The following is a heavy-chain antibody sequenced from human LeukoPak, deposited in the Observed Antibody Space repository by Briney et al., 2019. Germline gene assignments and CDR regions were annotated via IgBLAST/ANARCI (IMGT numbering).Heavy chain of an antibody. CDR2: ISYDGSNK. CDR3: ARELVVPAAMDYYYYGMDV. J-gene: IGHJ6*02. V-gene: IGHV3-30-3*01. CDR1: GFTFSSYW. D-gene: IGHD2-2*01. Sequence: GGSLRLSCAASGFTFSSYWMHWVRQAPGKGLEWVAVISYDGSNKYYADSVKGRFTISRDNSKNTLYLQMNSLRAEDTAVYYCARELVVPAAMDYYYYGMDVWGQGTTVTVSS.